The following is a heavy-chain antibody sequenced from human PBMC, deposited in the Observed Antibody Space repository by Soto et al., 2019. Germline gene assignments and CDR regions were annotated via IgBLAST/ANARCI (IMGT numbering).Heavy chain of an antibody. Sequence: QVQLVESGGGLVKPGGSLRLSCAASGFTFSDFYMNWIRQAPGKGPEWVSYISSSSTYTNYTDSVQGRFSISRDNAKNSLYLQMNSLRAEDTAVYYCATDLPDGPYYPSVMDVWGPGTTVTVSS. CDR1: GFTFSDFY. CDR3: ATDLPDGPYYPSVMDV. J-gene: IGHJ6*02. CDR2: ISSSSTYT. V-gene: IGHV3-11*06. D-gene: IGHD3-10*01.